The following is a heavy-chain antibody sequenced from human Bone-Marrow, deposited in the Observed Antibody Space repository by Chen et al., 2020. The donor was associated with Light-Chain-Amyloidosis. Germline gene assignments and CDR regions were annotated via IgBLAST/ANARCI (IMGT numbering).Heavy chain of an antibody. CDR2: VRNKPNSYTT. J-gene: IGHJ4*02. Sequence: EVQMAESGGGLVQRGGTLILSCAATGFTVSDHFMDWVRQAPGKGLEWVGRVRNKPNSYTTEYAASVRGRFSISRDDSKNSLDLQMNSLNTEDTAVYYCAQGNYDSGGYYPLAYWGQGTLVTVSS. D-gene: IGHD3-22*01. V-gene: IGHV3-72*01. CDR3: AQGNYDSGGYYPLAY. CDR1: GFTVSDHF.